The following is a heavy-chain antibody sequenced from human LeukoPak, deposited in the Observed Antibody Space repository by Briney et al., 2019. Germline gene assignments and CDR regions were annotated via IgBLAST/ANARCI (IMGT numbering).Heavy chain of an antibody. Sequence: ASVKVSCKASGYTFTGFYIHWVRQAPGQGPEWMGWINPNGGGTNCAQKFQGRVTMTRDTSISTVYMELSRLKSDDTAVYYCARLDVQYSFENWGRGTLVTVSS. CDR2: INPNGGGT. V-gene: IGHV1-2*02. CDR3: ARLDVQYSFEN. CDR1: GYTFTGFY. J-gene: IGHJ4*02.